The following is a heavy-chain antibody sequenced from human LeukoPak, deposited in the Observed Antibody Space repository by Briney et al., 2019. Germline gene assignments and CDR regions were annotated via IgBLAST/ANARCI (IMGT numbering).Heavy chain of an antibody. CDR3: AREYSSGWYPSPFDP. D-gene: IGHD6-19*01. J-gene: IGHJ5*02. V-gene: IGHV4-4*07. Sequence: SETLSLTCTVSGGSISSYYWSWIRQPAGKGLEWIGRIYTSGSTNYNPSLKSRVTMSVGTSKNQFSLKLSSVTAADTAVYYCAREYSSGWYPSPFDPWGQGTLVTVSS. CDR1: GGSISSYY. CDR2: IYTSGST.